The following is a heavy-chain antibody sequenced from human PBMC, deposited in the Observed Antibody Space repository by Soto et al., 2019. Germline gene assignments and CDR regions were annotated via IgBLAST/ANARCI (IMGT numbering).Heavy chain of an antibody. D-gene: IGHD4-17*01. CDR2: IYHSGST. Sequence: PSETLSLTCAVSGGSISSGGYSWSWIRQPPGKGPEWIGYIYHSGSTYYNPSLKSRVTISVDRSKNQFSLKLSSVTAADTAVYYCARSMGSHDYGDYGEGYYYYGMGVWGQGTTVTVSS. CDR3: ARSMGSHDYGDYGEGYYYYGMGV. V-gene: IGHV4-30-2*01. CDR1: GGSISSGGYS. J-gene: IGHJ6*02.